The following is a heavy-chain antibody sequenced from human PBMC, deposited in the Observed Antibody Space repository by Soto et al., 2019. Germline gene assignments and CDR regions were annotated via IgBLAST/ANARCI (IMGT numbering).Heavy chain of an antibody. Sequence: QVQLVQSGAEVKKPGSSVKVSCKTSRDTFNKYAFNWVRQAPGQGLEWMGWIIPIFSSRNYAEKFQGRVTITADDSTSTDYMELRSLRFEGTAVYYCARGETYLGVWGQGTTVTVSS. CDR2: IIPIFSSR. V-gene: IGHV1-69*01. CDR1: RDTFNKYA. J-gene: IGHJ6*02. D-gene: IGHD3-16*01. CDR3: ARGETYLGV.